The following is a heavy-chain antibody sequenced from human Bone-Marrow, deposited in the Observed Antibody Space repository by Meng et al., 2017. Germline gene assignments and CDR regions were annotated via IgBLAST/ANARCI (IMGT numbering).Heavy chain of an antibody. Sequence: GGSLRLSCAASGFTFSSYEMNWVRQAPGKGLEWVSYISSSGSTICYADSVKGRFTISRDNAKNSLYLQMNSLRAEDTAVYYCARTYSSGWYYFDYWGQGTLVTVSS. V-gene: IGHV3-48*03. CDR2: ISSSGSTI. CDR1: GFTFSSYE. J-gene: IGHJ4*02. D-gene: IGHD6-19*01. CDR3: ARTYSSGWYYFDY.